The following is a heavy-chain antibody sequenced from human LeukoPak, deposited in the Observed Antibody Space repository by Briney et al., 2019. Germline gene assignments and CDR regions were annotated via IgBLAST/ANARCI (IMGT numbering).Heavy chain of an antibody. Sequence: GGSLRLSCAASGFTFSSSAMSWIRQAPGKGLEWASAISNNGGYTYYADSVQGRFTISRDNSKSTLCLQMNSLRAEDTAVYYCAKQLGYCSDGSCYFPYWGQGTLVTVSS. CDR1: GFTFSSSA. CDR2: ISNNGGYT. CDR3: AKQLGYCSDGSCYFPY. J-gene: IGHJ4*02. V-gene: IGHV3-23*01. D-gene: IGHD2-15*01.